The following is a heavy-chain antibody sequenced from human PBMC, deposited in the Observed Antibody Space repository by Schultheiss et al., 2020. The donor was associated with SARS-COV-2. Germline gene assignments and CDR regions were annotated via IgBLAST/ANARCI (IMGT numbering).Heavy chain of an antibody. D-gene: IGHD3-10*01. CDR3: ARDLLRDTMVRGVTFPYYYGMDV. V-gene: IGHV3-21*01. CDR1: GFTFSSYS. J-gene: IGHJ6*02. Sequence: GSLRLSCAASGFTFSSYSMNWVRQAPGKGLEWVSSISSSSSYIYYADSVKGRFTISRDNAKNSLYLQMNSLRAEDTAVYYCARDLLRDTMVRGVTFPYYYGMDVWGQGTTVTVSS. CDR2: ISSSSSYI.